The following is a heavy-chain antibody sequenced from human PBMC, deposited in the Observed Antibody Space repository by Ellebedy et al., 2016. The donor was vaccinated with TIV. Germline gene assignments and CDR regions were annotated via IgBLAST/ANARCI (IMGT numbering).Heavy chain of an antibody. CDR1: GFTFSSYA. Sequence: GESLKISXAASGFTFSSYAMHWVRQAPGKGLEWVAVISYDGSNKYYADSVKGRFTISRDNSKNTLYLQMNSLRAEDTAVYYCAREGCVGYCSGGSSNYYGMDVWGQGTTVTVSS. D-gene: IGHD2-15*01. J-gene: IGHJ6*02. CDR2: ISYDGSNK. CDR3: AREGCVGYCSGGSSNYYGMDV. V-gene: IGHV3-30-3*01.